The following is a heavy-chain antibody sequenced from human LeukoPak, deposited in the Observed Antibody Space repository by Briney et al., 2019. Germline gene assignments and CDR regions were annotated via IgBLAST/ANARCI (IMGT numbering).Heavy chain of an antibody. V-gene: IGHV1-69*05. CDR1: GGTFSSYA. D-gene: IGHD2-15*01. J-gene: IGHJ4*02. CDR3: ARAPHLGYCSGGSCYFDYFDY. CDR2: IIPIFGTA. Sequence: ASVKVSCKASGGTFSSYAISWVRQAPGQGLEWMGGIIPIFGTANYAQKFQGRVTITTDESTSTAYKELSSLRSEDTAVYYCARAPHLGYCSGGSCYFDYFDYWGQGTLVTVSS.